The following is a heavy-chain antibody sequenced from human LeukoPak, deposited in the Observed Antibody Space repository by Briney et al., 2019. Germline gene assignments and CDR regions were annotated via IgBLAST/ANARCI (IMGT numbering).Heavy chain of an antibody. D-gene: IGHD3-10*01. CDR2: VYSGGVA. CDR1: GLSVSGNY. CDR3: AREPPGAPNGWDV. J-gene: IGHJ6*04. V-gene: IGHV3-66*01. Sequence: PGGSLRLSCAASGLSVSGNYMNWVRQAPGKGLDWVSIVYSGGVAYYADSVKGGFMISRDYSTNTVHLQMNSLRDDDTAVYYCAREPPGAPNGWDVGAKGTRV.